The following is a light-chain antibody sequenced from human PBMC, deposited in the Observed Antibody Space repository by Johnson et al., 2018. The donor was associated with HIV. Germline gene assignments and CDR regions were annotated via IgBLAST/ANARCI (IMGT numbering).Light chain of an antibody. V-gene: IGLV1-51*01. CDR2: DNN. CDR3: GTWACSLRSGF. CDR1: SSNIGNNY. J-gene: IGLJ1*01. Sequence: QSVLTQPPSVSAAPGQKVTISCSGSSSNIGNNYVSWYQQLPGTAPKLLIYDNNKRPSGIPDRFSGSKSGTSATLGITGLQTGDEADYYCGTWACSLRSGFFGTGTKVTVL.